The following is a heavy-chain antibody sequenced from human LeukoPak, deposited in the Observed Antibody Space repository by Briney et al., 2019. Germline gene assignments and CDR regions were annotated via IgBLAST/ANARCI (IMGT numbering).Heavy chain of an antibody. Sequence: GASVKVSCKASGGTFSSYAISWVRQAPGQGLEWMGVINPSGSSTSYAQKFQGRVTMTRDTSTSTVYMELSSLRSEDTAVYYCARDWGYCSSTSCRDYWGQGTLVTVSS. CDR1: GGTFSSYA. CDR2: INPSGSST. CDR3: ARDWGYCSSTSCRDY. V-gene: IGHV1-46*01. D-gene: IGHD2-2*01. J-gene: IGHJ4*02.